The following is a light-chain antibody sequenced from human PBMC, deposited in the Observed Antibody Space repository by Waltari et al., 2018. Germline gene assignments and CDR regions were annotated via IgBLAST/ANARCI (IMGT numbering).Light chain of an antibody. Sequence: EIVLTQSPATLSLSPGERATLSCRASQGVSSYLAWYQQKPGQAPRLLIYDASNRATGIPARFSGNWSGTNFTLTISRLEAEDFAGYYCQQRSNLPPWTFGQGTKVEIK. CDR1: QGVSSY. J-gene: IGKJ1*01. CDR2: DAS. CDR3: QQRSNLPPWT. V-gene: IGKV3-11*01.